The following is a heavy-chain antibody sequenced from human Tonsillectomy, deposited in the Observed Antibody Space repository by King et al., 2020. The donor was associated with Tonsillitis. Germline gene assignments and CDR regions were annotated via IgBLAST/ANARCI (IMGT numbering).Heavy chain of an antibody. J-gene: IGHJ3*01. CDR1: GFTFSSYA. CDR3: AKDKVATMPRDAFDL. CDR2: ISGSGGST. V-gene: IGHV3-23*04. D-gene: IGHD5-12*01. Sequence: VQLVESGGGLVQIGGSLRLSCAASGFTFSSYAMSWVCQAPGKGLEWVSSISGSGGSTYSADSVKGRFTISRDNSKNTLYLQMNSLRAEDTAVYYCAKDKVATMPRDAFDLWGQGTMVTVSS.